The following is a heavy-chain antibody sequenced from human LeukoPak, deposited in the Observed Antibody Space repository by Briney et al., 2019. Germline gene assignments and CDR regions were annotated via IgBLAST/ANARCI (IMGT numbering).Heavy chain of an antibody. CDR1: GFSISSGHY. CDR2: VYQSGTT. J-gene: IGHJ4*02. CDR3: ARIFIRNGYSSYFDC. Sequence: PSETLSLTCTVSGFSISSGHYWGWVRPPPGAGLEWIGSVYQSGTTYYNPSLKRRVTTSVDISKNQFSLRLRPVTAADTAVYYCARIFIRNGYSSYFDCWGQGTLVTVSS. V-gene: IGHV4-38-2*02. D-gene: IGHD5-18*01.